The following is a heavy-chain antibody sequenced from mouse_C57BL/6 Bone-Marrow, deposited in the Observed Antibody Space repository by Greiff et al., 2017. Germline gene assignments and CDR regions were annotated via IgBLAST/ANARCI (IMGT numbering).Heavy chain of an antibody. V-gene: IGHV1-69*01. Sequence: QVQLQQPGAELVMPGASVKLSCKASGYTFTSYWMHWVKQRPGQGLEWIGEIDPSDSYTNYNQKFKGKSTLTVDKSSSTAYMQLSSLTSEDSAVYDCAGGGYYFDYGGQGTTLTVSS. CDR2: IDPSDSYT. J-gene: IGHJ2*01. CDR3: AGGGYYFDY. CDR1: GYTFTSYW.